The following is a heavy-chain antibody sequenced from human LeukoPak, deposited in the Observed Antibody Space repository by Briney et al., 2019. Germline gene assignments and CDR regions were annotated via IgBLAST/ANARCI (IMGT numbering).Heavy chain of an antibody. CDR3: AKESHGPMIVVVITALDY. V-gene: IGHV3-74*01. CDR1: GFTFSSYW. D-gene: IGHD3-22*01. CDR2: INTDGSST. Sequence: GGSLRLSCAASGFTFSSYWMHWVRQAPGKGLVWVSRINTDGSSTSYADSVKGRFTISRDKSKNTLYLQMNSLRAEDTAVYYCAKESHGPMIVVVITALDYWGQGTLVTVSS. J-gene: IGHJ4*02.